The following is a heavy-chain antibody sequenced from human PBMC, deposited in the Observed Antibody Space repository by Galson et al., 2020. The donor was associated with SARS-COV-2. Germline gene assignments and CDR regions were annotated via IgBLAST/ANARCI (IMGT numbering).Heavy chain of an antibody. CDR2: IKQDGSDR. V-gene: IGHV3-7*01. J-gene: IGHJ4*02. D-gene: IGHD5-12*01. Sequence: SCAASGFTFRTYWMSWVRQAPGRGLEWVANIKQDGSDRYYVDSVKGRFTISTDNAKNSVHLQMNSLRAEDTAVYFCARDQDGYNDFWGQGTLVTVSS. CDR3: ARDQDGYNDF. CDR1: GFTFRTYW.